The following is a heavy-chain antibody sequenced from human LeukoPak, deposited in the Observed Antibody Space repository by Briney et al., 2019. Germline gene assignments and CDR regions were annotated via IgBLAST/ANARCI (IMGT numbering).Heavy chain of an antibody. CDR2: IKQDGSEK. D-gene: IGHD6-13*01. Sequence: AGGSLRLSCAASGFTFSSYWMSWVRQAPGKGLEWVANIKQDGSEKYYVASVKGRFTISRDNAKNSLYLQMNSLRAEDTALYYCARVLSSSSSGREIYYYYMDVWGKGTTVTVSS. CDR1: GFTFSSYW. J-gene: IGHJ6*03. CDR3: ARVLSSSSSGREIYYYYMDV. V-gene: IGHV3-7*03.